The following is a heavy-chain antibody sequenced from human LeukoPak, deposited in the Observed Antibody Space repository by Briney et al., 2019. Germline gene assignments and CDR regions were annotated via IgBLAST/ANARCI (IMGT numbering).Heavy chain of an antibody. Sequence: GGSLRLSCAASGFIFSSKGMTWVRQAPGKGLEWVSATDPSGGGTYYADSVKGRFTISRDNSENTLYLQMSSLRAEDTAVYYCARDFVVVTLGLDWFDPWGQGTLVTVSS. V-gene: IGHV3-23*01. CDR3: ARDFVVVTLGLDWFDP. CDR2: TDPSGGGT. J-gene: IGHJ5*02. D-gene: IGHD2-21*02. CDR1: GFIFSSKG.